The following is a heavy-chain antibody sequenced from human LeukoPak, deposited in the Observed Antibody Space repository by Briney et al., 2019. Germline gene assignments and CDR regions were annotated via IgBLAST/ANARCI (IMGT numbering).Heavy chain of an antibody. CDR2: IYYSGST. V-gene: IGHV4-61*01. J-gene: IGHJ4*02. D-gene: IGHD6-19*01. CDR3: ARGSSGWYFVY. CDR1: GGSVSSGSYY. Sequence: SETLSLTCPVSGGSVSSGSYYWSWIRQPPGKGLEWIGYIYYSGSTNYNPSLKSRVTISVDTSKNQFSLKLSSVTAADTAVYYCARGSSGWYFVYWGQGTLVTVSS.